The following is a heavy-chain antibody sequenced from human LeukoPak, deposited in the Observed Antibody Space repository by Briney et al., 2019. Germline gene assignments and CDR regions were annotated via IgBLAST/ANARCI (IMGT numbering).Heavy chain of an antibody. Sequence: KPSETLSLTCTVSGGSISSYYWSWIRRPAGKGLEWIGRIYTSGSTNYNPSLKSRVTMSVVTSKNQFSLKLSSVTAADTAVYYCARTQGMGHGDYGFDYWGQGTLVTVSS. J-gene: IGHJ4*02. CDR2: IYTSGST. CDR1: GGSISSYY. CDR3: ARTQGMGHGDYGFDY. D-gene: IGHD4-17*01. V-gene: IGHV4-4*07.